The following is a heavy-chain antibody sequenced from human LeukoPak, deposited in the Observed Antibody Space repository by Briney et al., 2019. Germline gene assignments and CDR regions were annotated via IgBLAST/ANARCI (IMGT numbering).Heavy chain of an antibody. D-gene: IGHD3-22*01. CDR1: GGPIYSYY. J-gene: IGHJ6*03. CDR2: LYPGVSP. CDR3: ARLRFYDSTGYSPGHYMDV. V-gene: IGHV4-4*07. Sequence: PSETLSLTCTVSGGPIYSYYWSWIQQTAGKGLEWIGRLYPGVSPNYNPSLKSRVTMSVDTSKKQFALKLNTVTAADTAVYYCARLRFYDSTGYSPGHYMDVWGKGTTVTASS.